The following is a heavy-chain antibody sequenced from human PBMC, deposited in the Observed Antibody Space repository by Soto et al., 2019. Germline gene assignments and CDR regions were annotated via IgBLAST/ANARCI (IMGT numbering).Heavy chain of an antibody. V-gene: IGHV4-61*08. J-gene: IGHJ6*02. Sequence: SETLSLTCTVSGGSISSGGYYWSWIRQPPGKGLEWIGYIYYSGSTSYNPSLKSRVTISVDTSKNQFSLKLRSVTAADTAVYYCASDRSSGWDQGYGMDVWGQGTTVTVSS. CDR1: GGSISSGGYY. CDR3: ASDRSSGWDQGYGMDV. D-gene: IGHD6-19*01. CDR2: IYYSGST.